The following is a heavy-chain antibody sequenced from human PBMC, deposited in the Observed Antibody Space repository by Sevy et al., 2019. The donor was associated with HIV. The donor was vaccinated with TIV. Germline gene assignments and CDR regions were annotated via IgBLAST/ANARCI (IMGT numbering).Heavy chain of an antibody. J-gene: IGHJ6*02. D-gene: IGHD1-26*01. CDR3: ANAYSGSYSHSYLYALDV. CDR2: ISHDGKNK. V-gene: IGHV3-30*18. CDR1: GFSFSYYG. Sequence: GGSLRLSCIGSGFSFSYYGIHWVRQSPGKGLDWVSLISHDGKNKYYADSVKGRFTISRDNSKNTVYLEMNSLRNEDTAIYFCANAYSGSYSHSYLYALDVWGQGTTVTVSS.